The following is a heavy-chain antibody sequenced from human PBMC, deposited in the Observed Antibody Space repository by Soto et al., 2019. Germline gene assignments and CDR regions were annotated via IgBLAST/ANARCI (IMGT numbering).Heavy chain of an antibody. D-gene: IGHD3-3*01. CDR2: IYPGDSDT. V-gene: IGHV5-51*01. J-gene: IGHJ6*02. Sequence: GESLKISCKGSGYRFTSYWIGWVRQMPGKGLEWMGIIYPGDSDTRYSPSFQGQVTISADKSISTAYLQWSSLKASDTAMDYCARGHFYFWSGDSPNGMDVWGQGTTVTVSS. CDR3: ARGHFYFWSGDSPNGMDV. CDR1: GYRFTSYW.